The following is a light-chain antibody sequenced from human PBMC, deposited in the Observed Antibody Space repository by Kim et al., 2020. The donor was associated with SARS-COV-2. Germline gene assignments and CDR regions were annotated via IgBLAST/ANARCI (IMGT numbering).Light chain of an antibody. CDR3: QQLNSYPQIT. Sequence: SVGDRVTITCRASQGISSYLAWYQQKPGKAPKLLFYAASTLQSGVPSRFSGSGSGTEFTLTISSLQPEDFATYYCQQLNSYPQITFGQGTRLEIK. J-gene: IGKJ5*01. V-gene: IGKV1-9*01. CDR2: AAS. CDR1: QGISSY.